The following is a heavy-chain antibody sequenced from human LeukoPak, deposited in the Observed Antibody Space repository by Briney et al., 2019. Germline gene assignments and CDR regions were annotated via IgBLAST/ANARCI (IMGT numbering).Heavy chain of an antibody. D-gene: IGHD4-17*01. V-gene: IGHV5-51*01. Sequence: GESLKISCKGSGYSFTSYWIGWVRQMPGKGLEWMGIIYPGDSDTRYSPSFQGQVTISADKSISTAYLQWSSPKASDTAMYYCARRFENHDYGAHGWFDPWGQGTLVTVSS. CDR3: ARRFENHDYGAHGWFDP. CDR2: IYPGDSDT. CDR1: GYSFTSYW. J-gene: IGHJ5*02.